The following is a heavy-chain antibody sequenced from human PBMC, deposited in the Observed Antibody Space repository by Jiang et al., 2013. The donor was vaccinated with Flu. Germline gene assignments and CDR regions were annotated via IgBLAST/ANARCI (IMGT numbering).Heavy chain of an antibody. D-gene: IGHD3-16*02. CDR2: IYYSGLT. J-gene: IGHJ1*01. V-gene: IGHV4-59*08. CDR3: ASYPRPGAEYFQH. Sequence: PGLVKPSETLSLTCTVSGGSISSNYWSWIRQPPGKGLEWIGYIYYSGLTNSNPSLKSRVTISLDTSKNQFSLKLNSVTAADTAVYYCASYPRPGAEYFQHWGQGTLVTVSS. CDR1: GGSISSNY.